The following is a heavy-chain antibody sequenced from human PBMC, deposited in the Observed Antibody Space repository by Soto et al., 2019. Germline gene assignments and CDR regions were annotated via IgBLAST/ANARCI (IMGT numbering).Heavy chain of an antibody. CDR2: IYYSGST. V-gene: IGHV4-39*01. CDR3: ASGFSRSYGMDV. CDR1: GGSISSSSYY. D-gene: IGHD3-10*01. Sequence: SETLSLTCTVSGGSISSSSYYWGWIRQPPGKGLEWIGSIYYSGSTYYNPSLKSRVTISVDTSKNQFSLKLSSVTAADTAVYYCASGFSRSYGMDVWGQGTTVTVSS. J-gene: IGHJ6*02.